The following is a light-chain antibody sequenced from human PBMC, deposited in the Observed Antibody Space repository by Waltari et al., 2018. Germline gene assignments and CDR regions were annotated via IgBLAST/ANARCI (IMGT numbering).Light chain of an antibody. Sequence: DIVMTQSPDSLAVSLGERAPINCKSSQYVLYSSNNKNYLAWYQQKPGQPPKLLIYWASARESGVPDRFSGSGSGTDFTLTISSLQAEDVAVYYCQQYYSTPRTFGQGTKVEIK. CDR1: QYVLYSSNNKNY. J-gene: IGKJ1*01. CDR3: QQYYSTPRT. CDR2: WAS. V-gene: IGKV4-1*01.